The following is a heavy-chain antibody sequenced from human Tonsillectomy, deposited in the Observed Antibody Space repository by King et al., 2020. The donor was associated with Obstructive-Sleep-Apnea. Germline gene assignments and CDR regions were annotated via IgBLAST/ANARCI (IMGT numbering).Heavy chain of an antibody. CDR2: ISGIGAIT. CDR3: AKGIRGYTYVYFDF. J-gene: IGHJ4*02. CDR1: GFSFGDYA. V-gene: IGHV3-23*04. D-gene: IGHD5-18*01. Sequence: VQLVESGGGLVQPGGSLRLSCAASGFSFGDYAMSWVRQAPGKGLEWVSSISGIGAITYYTDSVRGRCTIARDNSRNTLYLQMNSLGAEDTALYYCAKGIRGYTYVYFDFWGQGTLVTVSS.